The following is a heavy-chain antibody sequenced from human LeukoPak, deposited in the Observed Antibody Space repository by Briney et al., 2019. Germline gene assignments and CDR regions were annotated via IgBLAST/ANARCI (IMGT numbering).Heavy chain of an antibody. CDR2: ISSSGSTI. J-gene: IGHJ4*02. CDR3: ARGSMVRGGENY. CDR1: GFTFSSYS. D-gene: IGHD3-10*01. Sequence: GGSLRLSCAASGFTFSSYSMNWVRQAPGKGLEWVSSISSSGSTIYYADSVKGRFTISRDNAKNSLYLQMNSLRAEDTAVYYCARGSMVRGGENYWGQGTLVTVSS. V-gene: IGHV3-21*04.